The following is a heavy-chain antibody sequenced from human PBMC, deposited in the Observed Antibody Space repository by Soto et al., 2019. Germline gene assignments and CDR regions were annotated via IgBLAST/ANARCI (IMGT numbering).Heavy chain of an antibody. V-gene: IGHV1-18*01. CDR2: ISTFHGSI. D-gene: IGHD6-19*01. J-gene: IGHJ4*02. CDR1: CYTFTSHG. Sequence: QVQLVQSGGEVKKPGASVKVSCKAACYTFTSHGISWVRQAPGQGLEWMGWISTFHGSINYAQKFQGRVTMTTDTSTSTAYMELRSLRSDDTAVYYCARFYSSGWPRGYFDYWGQGTPVTVSA. CDR3: ARFYSSGWPRGYFDY.